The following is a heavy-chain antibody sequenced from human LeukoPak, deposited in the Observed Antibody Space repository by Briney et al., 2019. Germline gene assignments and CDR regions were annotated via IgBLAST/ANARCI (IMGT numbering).Heavy chain of an antibody. Sequence: GRSLRLSCAASGFTFSSYGMHWVRQAPGKGLGWVAVISYDGSNKYYADSVKGRFTISRDNSKNTLYLQMNSLRAEDTAVYYCARDHCSSTSCYDFNWFDPWGQGTLVTVSS. D-gene: IGHD2-2*01. CDR3: ARDHCSSTSCYDFNWFDP. CDR1: GFTFSSYG. V-gene: IGHV3-30*03. CDR2: ISYDGSNK. J-gene: IGHJ5*02.